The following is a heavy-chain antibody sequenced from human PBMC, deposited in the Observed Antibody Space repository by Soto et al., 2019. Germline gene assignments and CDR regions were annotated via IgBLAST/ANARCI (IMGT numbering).Heavy chain of an antibody. V-gene: IGHV4-59*08. CDR2: IYYSGST. D-gene: IGHD6-19*01. CDR3: ARAMSGWYGPHYYFDY. CDR1: GGSISSYY. J-gene: IGHJ4*02. Sequence: SETLSLTCTVSGGSISSYYWSWIRQPPGKGLEWIGYIYYSGSTNYNPSLKSRVTISVDTSKNQFSLKLSSVTAADTAVYYCARAMSGWYGPHYYFDYWGQGTLVTVSS.